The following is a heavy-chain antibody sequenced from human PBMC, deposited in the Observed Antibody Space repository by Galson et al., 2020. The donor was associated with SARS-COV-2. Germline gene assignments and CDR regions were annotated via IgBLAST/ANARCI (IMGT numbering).Heavy chain of an antibody. CDR2: IKGDETGI. V-gene: IGHV3-7*01. CDR1: EFTFSRDSW. CDR3: ATGIGWHFNL. D-gene: IGHD2-15*01. Sequence: GGSLRLSCAASEFTFSRDSWMTWVRQAPGKGLEWVAHIKGDETGIHYVDSVEGRFTISTDNTKKSLFLQMNSLKVEDTAVYYCATGIGWHFNLWGRGTLVTVSS. J-gene: IGHJ2*01.